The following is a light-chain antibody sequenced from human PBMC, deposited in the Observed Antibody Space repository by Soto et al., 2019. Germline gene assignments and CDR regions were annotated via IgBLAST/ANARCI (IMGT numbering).Light chain of an antibody. Sequence: QSALTQPASVSGSPGQSITISCTGTSSDVGAFTSVSWYQQHPGKAPKLIIYDIIHRPSGVSDRFSGSKSVNTASLTISGLQPEDEATYHCSSYSRSTTLVVFGGGTKVT. CDR3: SSYSRSTTLVV. V-gene: IGLV2-14*03. CDR1: SSDVGAFTS. J-gene: IGLJ2*01. CDR2: DII.